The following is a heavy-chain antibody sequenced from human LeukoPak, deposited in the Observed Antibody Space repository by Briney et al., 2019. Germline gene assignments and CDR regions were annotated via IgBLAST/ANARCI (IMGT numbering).Heavy chain of an antibody. CDR1: GFTFDDYA. V-gene: IGHV3-21*01. J-gene: IGHJ6*02. CDR3: AREGGICSSTSCPPGPFYYYGMDV. CDR2: ISSSSSYI. Sequence: GGSLRLSCAASGFTFDDYAMHWVRQAPGKGLEWVSSISSSSSYIYYADSVKGRFTISRDNAKNSLYLQMNSLRAEDTAVYYCAREGGICSSTSCPPGPFYYYGMDVWGQGTTVTVSS. D-gene: IGHD2-2*01.